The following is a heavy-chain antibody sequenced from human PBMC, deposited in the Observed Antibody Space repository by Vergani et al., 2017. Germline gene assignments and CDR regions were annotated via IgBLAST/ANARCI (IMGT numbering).Heavy chain of an antibody. CDR3: ARAKRGRLAVGATDS. J-gene: IGHJ4*02. CDR2: INPTTGNP. CDR1: GYSFNNYA. D-gene: IGHD6-19*01. Sequence: QEQLVQSGSKLKKPGASVKVSCKASGYSFNNYAIHWVRQAPGQGLECMGWINPTTGNPTYARAFTGRFVFSLDTSISTAYLQIGSLKAEDTAVYFCARAKRGRLAVGATDSWGQGTLLTVSS. V-gene: IGHV7-4-1*01.